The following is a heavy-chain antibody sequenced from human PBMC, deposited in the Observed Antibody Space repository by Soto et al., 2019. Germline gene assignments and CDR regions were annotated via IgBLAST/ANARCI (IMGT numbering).Heavy chain of an antibody. Sequence: ASVKVSCKASGYTFTGYYMHWVRQAPGQGLEWMGGIIPNFGTANYAQKFQGRVTITADKSTSTAYMELSSLRSEDTAVYYCARDSDSYGLWSRRSNWYFDLWGRGTLVTVSS. CDR3: ARDSDSYGLWSRRSNWYFDL. V-gene: IGHV1-69*06. CDR2: IIPNFGTA. D-gene: IGHD5-18*01. J-gene: IGHJ2*01. CDR1: GYTFTGYY.